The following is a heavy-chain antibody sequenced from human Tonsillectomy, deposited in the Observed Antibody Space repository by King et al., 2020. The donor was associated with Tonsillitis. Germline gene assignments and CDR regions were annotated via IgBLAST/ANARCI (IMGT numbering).Heavy chain of an antibody. V-gene: IGHV3-15*01. J-gene: IGHJ4*02. Sequence: VQLVESGGGLVKPGGSLRLSCAASGFTFSNAWMSWVRQAPGKGLEWVGRIKSTTDGGTTDYAAPVKGRFTISRDDSKNTLYLQMNSLKTEDTAVYYCTTTYYDSSGYPYYFDYWGQGTLVTVSS. CDR3: TTTYYDSSGYPYYFDY. D-gene: IGHD3-22*01. CDR2: IKSTTDGGTT. CDR1: GFTFSNAW.